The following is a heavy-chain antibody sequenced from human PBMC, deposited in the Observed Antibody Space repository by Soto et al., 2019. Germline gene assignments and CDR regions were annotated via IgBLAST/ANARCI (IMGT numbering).Heavy chain of an antibody. CDR2: IVVGSGNT. CDR3: AADTERYGMDV. V-gene: IGHV1-58*01. Sequence: SVKGSCKASGFTFTSSAVHWVRQARGQRLEWIGWIVVGSGNTNYAQKFQERVTITRDMSTSTAYMELSSLRSEDTAVYYCAADTERYGMDVWGQGTTVTVSS. CDR1: GFTFTSSA. J-gene: IGHJ6*02. D-gene: IGHD4-17*01.